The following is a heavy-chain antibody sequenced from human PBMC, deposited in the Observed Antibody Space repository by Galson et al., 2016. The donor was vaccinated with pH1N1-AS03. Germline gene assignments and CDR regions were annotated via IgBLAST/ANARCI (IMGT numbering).Heavy chain of an antibody. Sequence: ETLSLTCSVSGGSMSPYNWAWVRQPPGQGLEWIGYIGYNGRTNYNPSLKNRLTMSIDTSKNQFSLQLTSVTAADTAVYYCARGVDISRSANPFDIWGQGTLVTVSS. V-gene: IGHV4-59*01. CDR2: IGYNGRT. CDR1: GGSMSPYN. J-gene: IGHJ4*02. D-gene: IGHD2-2*03. CDR3: ARGVDISRSANPFDI.